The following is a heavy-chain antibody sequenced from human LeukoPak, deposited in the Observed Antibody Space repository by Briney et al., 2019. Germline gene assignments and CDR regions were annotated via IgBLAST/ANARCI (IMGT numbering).Heavy chain of an antibody. J-gene: IGHJ6*03. CDR3: ARGPALVGYWSYYMDV. V-gene: IGHV4-59*01. CDR1: GGSISSYY. Sequence: SETLSLTCTVSGGSISSYYWSWIRQPPGMGLEWIGYIYYSGRTKYNPSLKSRVTISVDTSKNQFSLKLNSVTAADTAVYYCARGPALVGYWSYYMDVWGKGTTVTVSS. D-gene: IGHD2-8*02. CDR2: IYYSGRT.